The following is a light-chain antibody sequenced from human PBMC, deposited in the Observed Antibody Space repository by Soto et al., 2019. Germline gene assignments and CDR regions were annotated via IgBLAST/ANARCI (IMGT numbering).Light chain of an antibody. V-gene: IGKV1-39*01. CDR2: AAS. CDR1: QSIINY. CDR3: QQTYSAPRT. J-gene: IGKJ1*01. Sequence: DIPMTQSPSSLSASVGDRVTITCRASQSIINYLNWFQQKPGKAPKLLMYAASSLQSGVPSRFGGSGSGTDFTLTISSLQPEDFATYYCQQTYSAPRTFGQGTKVEIK.